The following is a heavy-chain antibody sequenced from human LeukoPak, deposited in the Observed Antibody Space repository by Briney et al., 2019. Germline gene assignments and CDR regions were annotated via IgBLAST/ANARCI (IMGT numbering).Heavy chain of an antibody. J-gene: IGHJ4*02. D-gene: IGHD6-6*01. Sequence: PSETLSLTCAVYGVSFSGYYWSWIRQPPGKGLEWIGEINHSGSTNYNPSLKSRVTISVDTSKNQFSLKLSSVTAADTAVYYCARGGEGYSSSPIDYWGQGTLVTVYS. CDR1: GVSFSGYY. V-gene: IGHV4-34*01. CDR3: ARGGEGYSSSPIDY. CDR2: INHSGST.